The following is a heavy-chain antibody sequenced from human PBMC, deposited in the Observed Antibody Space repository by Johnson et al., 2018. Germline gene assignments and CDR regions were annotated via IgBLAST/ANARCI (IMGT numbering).Heavy chain of an antibody. CDR2: IANDGGAI. J-gene: IGHJ6*03. CDR3: ATRRYNLHYVPHYMDV. Sequence: QVQLVESGGGVVQPGGSLRLSCAASGFAFSTYGMHWVRQAPGKGLEWVAVIANDGGAIYYADSMQGRFTISRDNSKDVLYLEINSLRGEDTAVYYCATRRYNLHYVPHYMDVWGKGTTVAVSS. D-gene: IGHD1-14*01. V-gene: IGHV3-30*03. CDR1: GFAFSTYG.